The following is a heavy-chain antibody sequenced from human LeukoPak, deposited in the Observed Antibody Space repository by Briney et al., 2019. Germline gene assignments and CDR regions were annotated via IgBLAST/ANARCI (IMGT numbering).Heavy chain of an antibody. Sequence: GGSLRLSCSASGFTFSSYAMHWVRQAPGKGLEYVSAISSNGGSTYYADSVKGRFTISRDNSKNTLYLQMSSLRAEDTAVYYCVKDHGYSSGWYDEESWFDPWGQGTLVTVSS. J-gene: IGHJ5*02. CDR1: GFTFSSYA. V-gene: IGHV3-64D*06. CDR2: ISSNGGST. D-gene: IGHD6-19*01. CDR3: VKDHGYSSGWYDEESWFDP.